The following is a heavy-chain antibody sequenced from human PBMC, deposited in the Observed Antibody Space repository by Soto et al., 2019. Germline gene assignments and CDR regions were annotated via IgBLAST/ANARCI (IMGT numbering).Heavy chain of an antibody. CDR2: IYYSGST. CDR3: ARAKTYYDFWSGYREDGMDV. Sequence: SETVSLTCAVSGGSISSGTWWSWVRQPPGRGLEWIGEIYYSGSTNYNPSLKSRVTISVDTSKNQFSLKLSSVTAADTAVYYCARAKTYYDFWSGYREDGMDVWGQGTTVTVSS. D-gene: IGHD3-3*01. V-gene: IGHV4-4*02. J-gene: IGHJ6*02. CDR1: GGSISSGTW.